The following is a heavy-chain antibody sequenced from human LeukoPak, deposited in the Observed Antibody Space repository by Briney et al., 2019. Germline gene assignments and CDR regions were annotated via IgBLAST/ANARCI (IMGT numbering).Heavy chain of an antibody. D-gene: IGHD4-17*01. CDR3: AKGTTVTRYYFDY. V-gene: IGHV3-30*18. CDR1: GFTFSSYG. CDR2: TSYDGSNK. Sequence: GGSLRLSCAASGFTFSSYGMHWVRQAPGKGLEWVAVTSYDGSNKYYADSVKGRFTISRDNSKNTLYLQMNSLRAEDTAVYYCAKGTTVTRYYFDYWGQGTLVTVSS. J-gene: IGHJ4*02.